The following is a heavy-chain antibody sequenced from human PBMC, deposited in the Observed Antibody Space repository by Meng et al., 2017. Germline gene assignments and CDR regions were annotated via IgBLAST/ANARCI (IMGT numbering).Heavy chain of an antibody. D-gene: IGHD1-26*01. CDR3: ARGSYSFNS. J-gene: IGHJ4*02. Sequence: LQQSGRGLGKPSLTLSLICAISGDSGSSNSAAWNWIRQSPSRGLEWLGRAYYRSKWYHDYAESVKSRISIDPDTSKNQFSLQLRSVTPEDSAVYYCARGSYSFNSWGQGTLVTVSS. CDR1: GDSGSSNSAA. CDR2: AYYRSKWYH. V-gene: IGHV6-1*01.